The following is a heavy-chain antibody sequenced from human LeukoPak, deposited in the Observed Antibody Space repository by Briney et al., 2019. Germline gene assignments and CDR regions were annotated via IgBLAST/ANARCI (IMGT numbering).Heavy chain of an antibody. Sequence: ASVKVSCKASGYTFATYAILWVRQAPGQRLEWMGWINAGYDNTKYSQKFQGRVTMTRDTSTSTVYMELSSLRSEDTAVYYCARGGSGWPGAFDIWGQGTMVTVSS. CDR1: GYTFATYA. CDR3: ARGGSGWPGAFDI. J-gene: IGHJ3*02. CDR2: INAGYDNT. D-gene: IGHD6-19*01. V-gene: IGHV1-3*01.